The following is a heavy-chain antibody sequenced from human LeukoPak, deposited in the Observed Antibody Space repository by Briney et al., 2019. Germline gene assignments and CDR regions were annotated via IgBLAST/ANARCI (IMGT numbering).Heavy chain of an antibody. D-gene: IGHD6-13*01. CDR3: ASQWGIAARDY. Sequence: GSLRLSYAASGFTFSSYSMNWVRQAPGKGLEWVSSISSSSSYIYYADSVKGRFTISRDNAKNSLYLQMNSLRAEDTAVYYCASQWGIAARDYWGQGTLVTVSS. V-gene: IGHV3-21*01. CDR1: GFTFSSYS. J-gene: IGHJ4*02. CDR2: ISSSSSYI.